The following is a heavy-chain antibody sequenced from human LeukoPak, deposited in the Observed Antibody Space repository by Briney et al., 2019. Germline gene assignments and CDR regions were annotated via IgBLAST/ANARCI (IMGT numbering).Heavy chain of an antibody. CDR3: ARPLGGGTDAFDI. Sequence: SETLSLTCAVYGGSFSGYYWSWIRQPPGRGLEWIGEINHSGSTNYNPSPKSRVTISVDTSKNQFSLKLSSVTAADTAVYYCARPLGGGTDAFDIWGQGTMVTVSS. J-gene: IGHJ3*02. D-gene: IGHD3-16*01. CDR1: GGSFSGYY. V-gene: IGHV4-34*01. CDR2: INHSGST.